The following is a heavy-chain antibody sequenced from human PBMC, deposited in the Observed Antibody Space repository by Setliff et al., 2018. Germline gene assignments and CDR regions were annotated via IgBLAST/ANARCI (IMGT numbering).Heavy chain of an antibody. CDR3: ARDLGAEATIMMQAHNWFDP. D-gene: IGHD5-12*01. V-gene: IGHV3-23*01. J-gene: IGHJ5*02. Sequence: GSLRLSCAASGFTFSSYAMSWVRQAPGKGLEWVSAIRGSGGSTYYADSVKGRFTISRDNAKNSLYLQMNSLRAEDTAVYYCARDLGAEATIMMQAHNWFDPWGQGTLVTVSS. CDR1: GFTFSSYA. CDR2: IRGSGGST.